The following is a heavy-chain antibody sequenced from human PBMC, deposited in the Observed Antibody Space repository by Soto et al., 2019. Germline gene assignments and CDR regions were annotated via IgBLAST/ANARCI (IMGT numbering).Heavy chain of an antibody. J-gene: IGHJ6*02. Sequence: GGSLRLSCAGSGFTPNSYSMNWVRQAPGKGLEWVSYISRSRTTIYYADSVKGRFTISRDDAKNSLYLQMNSLRDDDTAVYYCVRGRSDSLMDVWGQGTTVTVS. CDR2: ISRSRTTI. D-gene: IGHD2-15*01. CDR3: VRGRSDSLMDV. V-gene: IGHV3-48*02. CDR1: GFTPNSYS.